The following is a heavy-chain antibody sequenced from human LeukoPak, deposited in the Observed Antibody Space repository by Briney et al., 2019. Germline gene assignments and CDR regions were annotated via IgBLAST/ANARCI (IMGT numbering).Heavy chain of an antibody. Sequence: GGSLRLSCAASGFTFSSYAMHWVRQAPGKGLEGVAVISYDGSNKYYADSVKGRFTISRDNSKNTLYLQMNSLRAEDTAVYYCAREGIVGALDAFDIWGQGTMVTVSS. V-gene: IGHV3-30-3*01. CDR3: AREGIVGALDAFDI. J-gene: IGHJ3*02. D-gene: IGHD1-26*01. CDR2: ISYDGSNK. CDR1: GFTFSSYA.